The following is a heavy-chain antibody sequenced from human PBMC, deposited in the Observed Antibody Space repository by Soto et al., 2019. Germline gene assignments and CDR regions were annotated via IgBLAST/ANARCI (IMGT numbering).Heavy chain of an antibody. CDR1: GSSMSSGGYY. CDR3: ARDRLYMGFDP. J-gene: IGHJ5*02. D-gene: IGHD2-2*02. Sequence: QVQLQESGPGLEKPSQTLSLTCTVSGSSMSSGGYYWSRIRQQPGKGLEWIGYIYYSGSTYYNPSLKSRVTISLDTSKNQFSLKLSSVTAADTAVYYCARDRLYMGFDPWGQGTLVTVSS. V-gene: IGHV4-31*03. CDR2: IYYSGST.